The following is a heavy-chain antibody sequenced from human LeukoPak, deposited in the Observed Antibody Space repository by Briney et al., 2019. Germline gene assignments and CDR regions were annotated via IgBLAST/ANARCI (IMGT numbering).Heavy chain of an antibody. CDR1: GFTFASYA. J-gene: IGHJ4*02. D-gene: IGHD6-19*01. CDR2: ISGSGDST. V-gene: IGHV3-23*01. Sequence: PGGSLRLSCAASGFTFASYAMSWVRQAPGKGLEWVSAISGSGDSTYYADSVKGRFTISRDNAKNSLYLQMNSLRAEDTAVYYCARAGAVAGLDYWGQGTLVTVSS. CDR3: ARAGAVAGLDY.